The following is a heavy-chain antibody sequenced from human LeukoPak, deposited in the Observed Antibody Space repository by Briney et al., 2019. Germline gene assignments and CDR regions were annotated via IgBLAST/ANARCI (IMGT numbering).Heavy chain of an antibody. V-gene: IGHV4-59*08. CDR3: ARLGRGSGSYFYYYAMAV. J-gene: IGHJ6*02. CDR1: GASINYYY. Sequence: PSETLSLTCTVSGASINYYYWSWIRQPPGKGLEWIGYIYYSGSTKYNPSLKSRVTISVDRSKNQFSLKLTSVTAADTAVYYCARLGRGSGSYFYYYAMAVWGRGTTVSVSS. D-gene: IGHD3-10*01. CDR2: IYYSGST.